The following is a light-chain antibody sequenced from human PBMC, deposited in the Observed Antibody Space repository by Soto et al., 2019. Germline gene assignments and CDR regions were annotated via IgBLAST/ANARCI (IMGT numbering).Light chain of an antibody. CDR1: SSDIGTYNS. J-gene: IGLJ2*01. V-gene: IGLV2-14*03. CDR3: TSYTTSSTLV. Sequence: QSALTQPASVSGSPGQSITISCTGTSSDIGTYNSVSWYQQHAGKVPKLMIYDFTNRPSGVSDRFSGSKSGNTASLTISGLQAEDEADYYCTSYTTSSTLVFGGGTKLTVL. CDR2: DFT.